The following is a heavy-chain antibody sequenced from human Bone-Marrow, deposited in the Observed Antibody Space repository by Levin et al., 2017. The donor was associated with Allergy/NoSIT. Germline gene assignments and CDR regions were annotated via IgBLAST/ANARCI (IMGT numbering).Heavy chain of an antibody. J-gene: IGHJ6*04. CDR1: GFTFDNYG. V-gene: IGHV3-33*01. CDR3: VRDPTTYYDFWSGTANFYGLDV. CDR2: IWYDGTKE. Sequence: SCAASGFTFDNYGLHWVRQAPGRGLEWVAMIWYDGTKEYYADSVMGRFIISRDNSNNMLFLQMNSLRAEDTALYHCVRDPTTYYDFWSGTANFYGLDVWGEGTTVIVSS. D-gene: IGHD3-3*01.